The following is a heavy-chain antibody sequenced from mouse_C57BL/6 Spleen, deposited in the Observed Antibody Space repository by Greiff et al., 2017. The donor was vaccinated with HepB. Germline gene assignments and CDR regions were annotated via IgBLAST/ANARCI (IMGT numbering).Heavy chain of an antibody. CDR2: ISDGGSYT. J-gene: IGHJ2*01. CDR3: ARDTYSNYFDY. V-gene: IGHV5-4*01. D-gene: IGHD2-5*01. CDR1: GFTFSSYA. Sequence: EVQRVESGGGLVKPGGSLKLSCAASGFTFSSYAMSWVRQTPEKRLEWVATISDGGSYTYYPDNVKGRFTISRDNAKNNLYLQMSHLKSEDTAMYYCARDTYSNYFDYWGQGTTLTVSS.